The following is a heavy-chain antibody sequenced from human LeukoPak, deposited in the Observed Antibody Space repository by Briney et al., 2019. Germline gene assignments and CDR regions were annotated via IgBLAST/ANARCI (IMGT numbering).Heavy chain of an antibody. J-gene: IGHJ5*02. V-gene: IGHV3-23*01. CDR2: LSGSGGGT. CDR1: GITLSNYG. Sequence: GGSLRLSCAVSGITLSNYGMSWVRQAPGKGLEWVAGLSGSGGGTNYADSVKGRFTISRDNAKNSLYLQMNSLRAEDTAVYYCARGQSWLDPWGQGTLVTVSS. CDR3: ARGQSWLDP.